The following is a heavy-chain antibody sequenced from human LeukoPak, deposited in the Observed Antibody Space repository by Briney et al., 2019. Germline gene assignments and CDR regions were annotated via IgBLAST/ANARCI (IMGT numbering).Heavy chain of an antibody. Sequence: PSETLSLTCAVYGGSFSGYYWSWIRQASGKGLEWVGRIRSTANGYATAYAASVKGRFTISRDDSKNTAYLQMDSLKTEDTAVYYCTGNYYGSGSYADFDYWGQGTLVTVSS. CDR2: IRSTANGYAT. J-gene: IGHJ4*02. CDR1: GGSFSGYY. V-gene: IGHV3-73*01. D-gene: IGHD3-10*01. CDR3: TGNYYGSGSYADFDY.